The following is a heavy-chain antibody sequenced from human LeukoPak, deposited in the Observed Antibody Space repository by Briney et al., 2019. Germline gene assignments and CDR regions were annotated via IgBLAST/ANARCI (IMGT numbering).Heavy chain of an antibody. CDR3: ARGRYYDSRGPAFDS. V-gene: IGHV3-9*01. Sequence: GGSLRLSCAASGFTFDDYVMHWVRQAPGKGLEWVSGISWNSNSIDFADSVKGRFTISRDNAKNSLYLQMNSLRDEDTALYYCARGRYYDSRGPAFDSWGQGTLVTVSS. J-gene: IGHJ4*02. D-gene: IGHD3-22*01. CDR1: GFTFDDYV. CDR2: ISWNSNSI.